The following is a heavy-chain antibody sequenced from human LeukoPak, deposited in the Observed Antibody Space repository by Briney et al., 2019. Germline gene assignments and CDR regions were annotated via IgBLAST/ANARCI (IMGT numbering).Heavy chain of an antibody. J-gene: IGHJ4*02. Sequence: SETLSLTCAVYGGSFSGYYWSWIRQPPGKGLEWIGEINHSGSINYNPSLKSRVTISVDTSKNQFSLKLSSVTAADTAVYYCARLSMVYDSSGYSTSAPLYYFDYWGQGTLVTVSS. CDR2: INHSGSI. CDR3: ARLSMVYDSSGYSTSAPLYYFDY. V-gene: IGHV4-34*01. D-gene: IGHD3-22*01. CDR1: GGSFSGYY.